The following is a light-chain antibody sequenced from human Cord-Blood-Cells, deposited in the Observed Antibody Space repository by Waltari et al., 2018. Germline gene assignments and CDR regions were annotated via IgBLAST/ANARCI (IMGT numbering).Light chain of an antibody. V-gene: IGKV1-39*01. J-gene: IGKJ1*01. CDR1: QSISSY. CDR3: QQSYSTPRK. CDR2: AAS. Sequence: DIQMTQSPSSLSASVGDRVTITCRASQSISSYLNRYQQKPGKAPKLLIYAASSLQSGVPSRFSGSGSGTDFTLNINSLQPEDFATYYCQQSYSTPRKFGQGTKVAIK.